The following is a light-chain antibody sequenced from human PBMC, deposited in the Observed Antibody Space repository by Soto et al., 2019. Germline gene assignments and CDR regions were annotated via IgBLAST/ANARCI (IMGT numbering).Light chain of an antibody. CDR1: SSNIGSNN. J-gene: IGLJ1*01. Sequence: QSVLTQPPSASGTPGQRVTISCSGSSSNIGSNNVNWYQQLPGTAPKLLIYSNNQRPSGVPDRFSGSESGTSASLAISGLQSEDEADYYCAAWDDRLNGYVFGTGTKLTVL. CDR3: AAWDDRLNGYV. V-gene: IGLV1-44*01. CDR2: SNN.